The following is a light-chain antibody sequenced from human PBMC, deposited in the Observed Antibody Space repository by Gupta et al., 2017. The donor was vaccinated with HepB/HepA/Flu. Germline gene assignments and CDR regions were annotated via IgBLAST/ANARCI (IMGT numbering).Light chain of an antibody. CDR3: CSYTTSDTLL. CDR2: KVS. J-gene: IGLJ3*02. V-gene: IGLV2-18*02. Sequence: QSALTQPPSVSGSPGQSVTISCTGTSSDIGTYNHVSWYQQPPGTAPKLMIYKVSNRPSGVPDRFSGSKSGNTASLTISGLQTGDEADYYCCSYTTSDTLLCGGGTKLTVL. CDR1: SSDIGTYNH.